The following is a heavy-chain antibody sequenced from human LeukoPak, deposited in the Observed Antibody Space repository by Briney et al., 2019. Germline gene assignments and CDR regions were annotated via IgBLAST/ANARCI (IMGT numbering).Heavy chain of an antibody. CDR1: GFTFSSYA. CDR2: ISYDGSNK. D-gene: IGHD6-19*01. CDR3: ARDVDSSGWYYFQH. J-gene: IGHJ1*01. Sequence: GRSLRLSCAASGFTFSSYAMHWVRQAPGKGLEWVAVISYDGSNKYYADSVKGRFTISRDNSKNMLYLQMNSLRAEDTAVYYCARDVDSSGWYYFQHWGQGTLVTVSS. V-gene: IGHV3-30*04.